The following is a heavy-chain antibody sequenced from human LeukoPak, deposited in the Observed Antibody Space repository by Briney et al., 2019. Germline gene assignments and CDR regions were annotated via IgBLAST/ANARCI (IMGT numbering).Heavy chain of an antibody. CDR1: GGSFSGYY. D-gene: IGHD4-23*01. Sequence: SETLSLTCAVYGGSFSGYYWSWIRQPPGEGLEWIGEINHSGSTNYNPSLKSRVTISVDTSKNQFSLKLSSVTAADTAVYYCARGRHYGGNSGYFDYWGQGTLVTVSS. V-gene: IGHV4-34*01. CDR3: ARGRHYGGNSGYFDY. J-gene: IGHJ4*02. CDR2: INHSGST.